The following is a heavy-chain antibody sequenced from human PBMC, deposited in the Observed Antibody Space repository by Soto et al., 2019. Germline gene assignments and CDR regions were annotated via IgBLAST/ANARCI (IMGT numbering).Heavy chain of an antibody. CDR3: ARHDRQWLVGGEDDYCDGIDF. J-gene: IGHJ6*02. CDR2: IYPGDSDT. CDR1: GYSFTSYW. V-gene: IGHV5-51*01. Sequence: ESLKISFKGSGYSFTSYWIGWVRHMPGKVLEWMGIIYPGDSDTRYSPSFQGQVTISADKSISTAYLQWSSLKASDTAMYYCARHDRQWLVGGEDDYCDGIDFWGQGTTVTVSS. D-gene: IGHD6-19*01.